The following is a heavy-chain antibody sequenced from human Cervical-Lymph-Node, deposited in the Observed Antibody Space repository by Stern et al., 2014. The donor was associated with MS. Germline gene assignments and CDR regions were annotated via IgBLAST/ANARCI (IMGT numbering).Heavy chain of an antibody. CDR1: GYTFSNYA. CDR2: SNAGKGYT. D-gene: IGHD5-12*01. V-gene: IGHV1-3*02. J-gene: IGHJ6*02. CDR3: ARGNSGYDYGHYGLDV. Sequence: VKLVESGAEVKKPGASVKVSCKASGYTFSNYAIHWVRQAPGQRLEWMGWSNAGKGYTKYSQEFQGRVAITRDTCASTGYMELSSLRSDDMAVYYCARGNSGYDYGHYGLDVWGQGTTVSVSS.